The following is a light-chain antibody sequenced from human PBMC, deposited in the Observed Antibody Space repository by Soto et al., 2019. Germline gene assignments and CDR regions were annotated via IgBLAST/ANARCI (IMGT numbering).Light chain of an antibody. CDR1: QSISSW. CDR3: QQYNSYPWT. Sequence: DIPMTQSPSTLSASVGDRVTITCRASQSISSWLAWYQQKPGKAPKLLIYDASSLESGVPSRFSGSGSGTEFTLTISSLQPDDFATYYCQQYNSYPWTSGQGTKEEIK. V-gene: IGKV1-5*01. J-gene: IGKJ1*01. CDR2: DAS.